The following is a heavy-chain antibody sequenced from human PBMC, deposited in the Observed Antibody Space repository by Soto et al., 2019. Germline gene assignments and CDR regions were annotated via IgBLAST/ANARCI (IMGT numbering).Heavy chain of an antibody. Sequence: EVQLLESGGGLVQPGGSLRLSCAASGFTFSTYAMIWVRQAPGKGLEWVSVITGSGGSTYYADSVKGRFTISRDTSKNTLFLQMNSLRAENTAVYYCAKERYGDYGGIDYWGQGTMVTDSS. CDR3: AKERYGDYGGIDY. D-gene: IGHD4-17*01. CDR1: GFTFSTYA. J-gene: IGHJ4*02. V-gene: IGHV3-23*01. CDR2: ITGSGGST.